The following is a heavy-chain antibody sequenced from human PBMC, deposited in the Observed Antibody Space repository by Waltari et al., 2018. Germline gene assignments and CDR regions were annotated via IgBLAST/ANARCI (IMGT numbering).Heavy chain of an antibody. CDR3: ARYILSGYRPLDH. CDR1: GFTFSTYA. D-gene: IGHD5-12*01. V-gene: IGHV3-23*01. CDR2: ITGSGDTT. J-gene: IGHJ4*02. Sequence: EVQLLESGGGLVQPGGSLRLSCAASGFTFSTYAMAWVRQVPGKGLEWVWAITGSGDTTYYVASVKGRFTISRDNAKHTVSLKRSRLIAKATAVYYCARYILSGYRPLDHWGQGTLITVSS.